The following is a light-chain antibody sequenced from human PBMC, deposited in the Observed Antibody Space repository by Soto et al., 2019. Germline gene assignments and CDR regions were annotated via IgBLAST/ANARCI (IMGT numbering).Light chain of an antibody. Sequence: EIVLTQSPATLSSFPGDRVTLSCRASQYINTRLAWYQHRPGQAPRLLIYDASTRASGVPARFSGSGSGTDFTLTISTLEPEDFAIYYCQQYGHSRTFGQGTKVDNK. CDR2: DAS. CDR1: QYINTR. V-gene: IGKV3-11*01. CDR3: QQYGHSRT. J-gene: IGKJ1*01.